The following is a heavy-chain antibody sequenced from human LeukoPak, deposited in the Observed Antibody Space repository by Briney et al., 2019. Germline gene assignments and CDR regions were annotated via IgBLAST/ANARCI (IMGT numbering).Heavy chain of an antibody. CDR2: IRSKSEGGTT. J-gene: IGHJ4*02. CDR3: ATGGSILAN. D-gene: IGHD3-16*01. CDR1: GFNFSNAW. V-gene: IGHV3-15*01. Sequence: GGSLRLSCAASGFNFSNAWMSWVRQAPGKGLEWVGHIRSKSEGGTTDYAAPVKGRFTISRDDSKNNLYLQMSRLKTEDTAVYYCATGGSILANWGQGTLVTVSS.